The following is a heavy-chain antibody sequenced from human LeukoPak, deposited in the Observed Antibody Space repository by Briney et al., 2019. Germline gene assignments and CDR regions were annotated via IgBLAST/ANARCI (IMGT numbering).Heavy chain of an antibody. V-gene: IGHV4-59*11. CDR3: ARAMHSSDYYGMDV. J-gene: IGHJ6*02. CDR1: GGSISSHY. CDR2: IYYSGST. Sequence: SETLSLTCTVSGGSISSHYWSWIRQPPGKGLEWIGYIYYSGSTNYNPSLKSRVTISVDTSKNQFSLKLSSVTAADTAVYYCARAMHSSDYYGMDVWGQGTTVTVSS. D-gene: IGHD6-25*01.